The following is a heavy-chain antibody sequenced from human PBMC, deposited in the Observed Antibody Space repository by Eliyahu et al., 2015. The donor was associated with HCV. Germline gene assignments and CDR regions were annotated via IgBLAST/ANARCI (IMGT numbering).Heavy chain of an antibody. CDR3: ARDGIFGVVIMPDRDY. CDR2: ISSSSSYI. D-gene: IGHD3-3*01. J-gene: IGHJ4*02. Sequence: EVQLVESGGGLVKPGGSLXLSCAASXFTFXSXSXNXVRQAPGKGLEWVSSISSSSSYIYYADSVKGRFTISRDNAKNSLYLQMNSLRAEDTAVYYCARDGIFGVVIMPDRDYWGQGTLVTVSS. CDR1: XFTFXSXS. V-gene: IGHV3-21*01.